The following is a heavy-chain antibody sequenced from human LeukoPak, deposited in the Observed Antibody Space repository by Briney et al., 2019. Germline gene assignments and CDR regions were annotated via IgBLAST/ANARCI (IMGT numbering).Heavy chain of an antibody. CDR3: ARDVYMVRGRTKATPSYLDY. J-gene: IGHJ4*02. CDR2: ISAYNGNT. CDR1: GYTFTSYG. D-gene: IGHD3-10*01. V-gene: IGHV1-18*01. Sequence: ASVKVSCKASGYTFTSYGISWVRQAPGQGLEWMGWISAYNGNTNYAQKLQGRVTMTTDTSTSTAYMELRSLRSDDTAVYYCARDVYMVRGRTKATPSYLDYWGQGTLVTVSS.